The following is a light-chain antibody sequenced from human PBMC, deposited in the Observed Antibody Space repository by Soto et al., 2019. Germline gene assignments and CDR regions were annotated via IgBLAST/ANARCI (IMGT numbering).Light chain of an antibody. CDR1: QGISNY. CDR3: HKYNHAPT. CDR2: AAS. J-gene: IGKJ4*01. Sequence: DIQMTQSPSSLSASVGDRVTITCRASQGISNYLAWYQQKPGKVPELLIYAASTLQSGVPSRFSGSGSGTEFSPTSSGLQPEDVATYYCHKYNHAPTFGGGTKVEIK. V-gene: IGKV1-27*01.